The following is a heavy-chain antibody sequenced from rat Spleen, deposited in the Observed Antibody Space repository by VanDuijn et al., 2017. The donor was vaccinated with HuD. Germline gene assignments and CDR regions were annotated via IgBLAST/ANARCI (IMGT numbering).Heavy chain of an antibody. Sequence: EVQLVESGGGLVQPGRSLKLSCAASGFTFSDYYMAWVRQAPRKGLEWVASISSGGGGIYYPDSVKGRFTISRDNAKSTLYLQMDSLRSEDTATYYCARHPDYSNYFDYWGQGVMVTVSS. D-gene: IGHD1-1*01. CDR2: ISSGGGGI. V-gene: IGHV5-25*01. CDR1: GFTFSDYY. J-gene: IGHJ2*01. CDR3: ARHPDYSNYFDY.